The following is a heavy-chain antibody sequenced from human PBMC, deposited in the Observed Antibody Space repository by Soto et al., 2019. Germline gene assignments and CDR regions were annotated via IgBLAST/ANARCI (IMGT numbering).Heavy chain of an antibody. D-gene: IGHD1-26*01. CDR1: GGSVSSGSYY. CDR3: ASWGGAPPFDY. V-gene: IGHV4-61*01. J-gene: IGHJ4*02. CDR2: IYYSGST. Sequence: QVQLQESGPGLVKPSETLSLTCTVSGGSVSSGSYYWSWIRQPPGKGLEWIGYIYYSGSTNYNPALKSRVPISVDKSQHQFSRKRSSVAAADTAVYYCASWGGAPPFDYWGQGTLVTVSS.